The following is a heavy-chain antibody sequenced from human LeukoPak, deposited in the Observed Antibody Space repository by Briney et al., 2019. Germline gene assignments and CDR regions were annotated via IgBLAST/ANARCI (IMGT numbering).Heavy chain of an antibody. CDR3: VGGYLDYYYGMDV. D-gene: IGHD3-16*02. J-gene: IGHJ6*02. CDR1: GFTFDDYA. Sequence: GGSLRLSCAASGFTFDDYAMHWVRQAPGKGLEWVSGISWNSGSIGYADSVKGRFTISRDNAMNSLYLQMNSLRAEDTALYYCVGGYLDYYYGMDVWGQGTTVTVSS. V-gene: IGHV3-9*01. CDR2: ISWNSGSI.